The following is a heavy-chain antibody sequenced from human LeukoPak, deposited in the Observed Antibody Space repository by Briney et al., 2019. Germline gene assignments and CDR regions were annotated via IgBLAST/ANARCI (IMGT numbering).Heavy chain of an antibody. CDR1: GYSLSNYW. J-gene: IGHJ4*02. V-gene: IGHV5-51*01. Sequence: GESLKISCKGSGYSLSNYWIGWVRQMPGKGLEWMGIIYPGESETRYSPSVQGQVTISADKSSTTAYLQWSSLKASDTAMYYCAKLGAYSSSWYGFFDYWGQGTLVAVSS. D-gene: IGHD6-13*01. CDR3: AKLGAYSSSWYGFFDY. CDR2: IYPGESET.